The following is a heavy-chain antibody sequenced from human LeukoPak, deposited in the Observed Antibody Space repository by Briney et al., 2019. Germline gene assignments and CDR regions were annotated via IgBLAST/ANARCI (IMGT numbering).Heavy chain of an antibody. D-gene: IGHD3-10*01. CDR1: GYTFTGYY. CDR2: INPNSGGT. J-gene: IGHJ5*02. Sequence: ASVKVSCKASGYTFTGYYMHWVRQAPGQGLEWMGWINPNSGGTNYAQKFQGRVTMTRDTSISTAYMELSRLRSDDTAVYYCARGGDGRQPILLWFGEFQDNWFDPWGQGTLVTVSS. CDR3: ARGGDGRQPILLWFGEFQDNWFDP. V-gene: IGHV1-2*02.